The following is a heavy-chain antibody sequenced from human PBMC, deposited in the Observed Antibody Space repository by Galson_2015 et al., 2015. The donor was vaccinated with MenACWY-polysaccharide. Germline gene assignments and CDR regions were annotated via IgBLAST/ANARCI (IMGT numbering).Heavy chain of an antibody. CDR1: GFIFTNHA. V-gene: IGHV3-30-3*01. CDR2: ISYDGINK. D-gene: IGHD3-9*01. J-gene: IGHJ4*02. CDR3: VRDASPLGRYFDSKGWDY. Sequence: SLRLSCAVSGFIFTNHAMHWVRQAPGKGLEWVGVISYDGINKYYADSVKGRVTIPRDDSQNTLFLQWNSLRGEDTAIYYCVRDASPLGRYFDSKGWDYWGQGSLVTVSS.